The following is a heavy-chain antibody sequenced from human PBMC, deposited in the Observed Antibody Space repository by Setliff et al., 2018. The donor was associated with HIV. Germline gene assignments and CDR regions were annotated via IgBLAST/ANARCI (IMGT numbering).Heavy chain of an antibody. CDR2: INSDGTSA. Sequence: GGSLRLSCAASGFTFSSYAMAWVRQAPGKGLVWVSRINSDGTSATYADSVKGRFTISRDNSKNTMYLQMNTLRVEDTAVYYCARDPPGSGFHLDYWGQGTPVTVSS. J-gene: IGHJ4*02. CDR3: ARDPPGSGFHLDY. D-gene: IGHD5-12*01. CDR1: GFTFSSYA. V-gene: IGHV3-74*03.